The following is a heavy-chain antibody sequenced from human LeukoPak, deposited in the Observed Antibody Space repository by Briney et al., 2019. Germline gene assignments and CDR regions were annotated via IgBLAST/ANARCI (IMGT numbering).Heavy chain of an antibody. Sequence: PGGSLRLSCAVSGFTFSGFWMSWSRQAPGKGLEWVASINSDGSEGYYADVVKGRFTISRDNAKNSLNSLRAEDTAVYYCARSSYSSSSSVWGQGTMVTVPS. V-gene: IGHV3-7*03. D-gene: IGHD6-6*01. J-gene: IGHJ3*01. CDR2: INSDGSEG. CDR1: GFTFSGFW. CDR3: ARSSYSSSSSV.